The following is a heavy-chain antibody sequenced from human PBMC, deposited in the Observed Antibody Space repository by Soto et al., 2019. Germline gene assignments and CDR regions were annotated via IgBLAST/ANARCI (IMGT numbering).Heavy chain of an antibody. Sequence: EVQLVESGGGLVQPGRSLRPSCAASGFTVDDSAMHWGRQSPGKGLAWVSGISWNSGSISYADSGKGRFTISRDNAQSSLYLQMNSLRAEYPALYYCAKDLTGTTAYWGQGTLVTVSS. J-gene: IGHJ4*02. D-gene: IGHD1-7*01. CDR1: GFTVDDSA. CDR3: AKDLTGTTAY. CDR2: ISWNSGSI. V-gene: IGHV3-9*01.